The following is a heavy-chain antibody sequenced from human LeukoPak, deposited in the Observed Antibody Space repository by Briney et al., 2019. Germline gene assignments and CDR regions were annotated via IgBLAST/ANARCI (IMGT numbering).Heavy chain of an antibody. CDR3: ARVCHIVVVTAEGGWFDP. J-gene: IGHJ5*02. V-gene: IGHV1-18*01. CDR2: ISVYNGKA. Sequence: GASVKVSCKASGYRFTSYGIGWVRQAPGQGLEWVGWISVYNGKAYYTERLQDRVTMTTDTSTSTAYMELRNLRSDDTAVYYCARVCHIVVVTAEGGWFDPWGQGTLVTVSS. CDR1: GYRFTSYG. D-gene: IGHD2-21*02.